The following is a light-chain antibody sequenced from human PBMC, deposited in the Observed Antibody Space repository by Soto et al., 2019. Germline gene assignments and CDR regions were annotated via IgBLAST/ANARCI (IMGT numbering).Light chain of an antibody. CDR1: QSVSSN. CDR2: GAS. CDR3: QQYNHWPSRLA. J-gene: IGKJ4*01. Sequence: EIVMTQSPATLSLSPGERATLSCRASQSVSSNLAWYQQKPGQAPRLLIYGASTRATGIPARFSGSGSGTEFTLTISSLQSEHFAVYYCQQYNHWPSRLAFGGGTKVEIK. V-gene: IGKV3-15*01.